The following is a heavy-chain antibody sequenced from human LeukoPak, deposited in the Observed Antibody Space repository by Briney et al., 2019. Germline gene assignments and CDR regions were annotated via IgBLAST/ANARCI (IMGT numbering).Heavy chain of an antibody. CDR1: GFTFSDYY. D-gene: IGHD1-26*01. CDR2: ISSSSSYT. J-gene: IGHJ3*01. V-gene: IGHV3-11*03. Sequence: GGSLRLSCAASGFTFSDYYMSWTRQAPGKGLEWVSYISSSSSYTNNADSAKGRFTISRDNAKNSLYLQMNSLRAADTAVYYCARRGNIGNAFDFWGQGTVVTVSS. CDR3: ARRGNIGNAFDF.